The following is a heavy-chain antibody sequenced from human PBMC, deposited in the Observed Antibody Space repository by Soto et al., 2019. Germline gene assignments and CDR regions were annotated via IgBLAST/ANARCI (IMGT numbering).Heavy chain of an antibody. CDR1: GGSFSDYC. V-gene: IGHV4-34*01. CDR2: INHSGST. J-gene: IGHJ4*02. CDR3: ARSYVWGSYRRYFAY. Sequence: SETLSLTCAVYGGSFSDYCWTCIRQPPGKELEWIVEINHSGSTNYNPSLKSRVTISLDTSKNQFSMKLSSVTAADTAMYYCARSYVWGSYRRYFAYWAQGSYVTVSS. D-gene: IGHD3-16*02.